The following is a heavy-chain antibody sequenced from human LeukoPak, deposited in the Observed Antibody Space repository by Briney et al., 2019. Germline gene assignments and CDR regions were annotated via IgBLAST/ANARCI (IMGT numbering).Heavy chain of an antibody. Sequence: SVKVSCKASGGTFSSYAISWVRQALGQGLEWMGGIIPIFGTANYAQKFQGRVTITTDESTSTAYMELSSLRSEDTAVYYCALRSGKFHYFDYWGQGTLVTVSS. CDR1: GGTFSSYA. J-gene: IGHJ4*02. D-gene: IGHD3-3*01. CDR3: ALRSGKFHYFDY. CDR2: IIPIFGTA. V-gene: IGHV1-69*05.